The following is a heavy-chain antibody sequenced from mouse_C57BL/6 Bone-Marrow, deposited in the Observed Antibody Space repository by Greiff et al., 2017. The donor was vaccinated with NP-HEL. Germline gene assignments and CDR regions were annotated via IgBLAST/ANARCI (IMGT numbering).Heavy chain of an antibody. CDR3: ARRGSSYDWYFDV. Sequence: VMLVESGPELVKPGASVKISCKASGYAFSSSWMNWVKQRPGKGLEWIGRIYPGDGDTNYNGKFKGKATLTADKSSSTAYMQLSSLTSEDSAVYFCARRGSSYDWYFDVWGTGTTVTVSS. CDR2: IYPGDGDT. D-gene: IGHD1-1*01. CDR1: GYAFSSSW. V-gene: IGHV1-82*01. J-gene: IGHJ1*03.